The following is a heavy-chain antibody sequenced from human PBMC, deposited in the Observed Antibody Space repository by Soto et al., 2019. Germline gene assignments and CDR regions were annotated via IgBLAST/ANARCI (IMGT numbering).Heavy chain of an antibody. CDR3: ARERDTTGYILRY. V-gene: IGHV3-53*01. CDR2: IYARGTT. CDR1: GFTVSDKY. D-gene: IGHD3-9*01. Sequence: VQLVESGGGLIQPGGSLRLSCAVSGFTVSDKYMTWVRQAPGKGLEWVSTIYARGTTYYADSVKGRFTISRDNSVNTLYLQMNSLRAEDTAMYYCARERDTTGYILRYWGQGTLVTVSS. J-gene: IGHJ4*01.